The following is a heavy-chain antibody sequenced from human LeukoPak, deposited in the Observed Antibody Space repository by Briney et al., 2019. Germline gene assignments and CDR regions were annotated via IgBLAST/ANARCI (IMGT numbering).Heavy chain of an antibody. CDR2: ICPGDSDT. V-gene: IGHV5-51*01. CDR1: GYLFTSYW. CDR3: ARRSGWYLRDYYFDY. J-gene: IGHJ4*02. Sequence: GGSLKISCKGSGYLFTSYWIGWARQLPGKGLEWMGIICPGDSDTRYSPSFQGQVTISADKSISTAYLRWSSLKASDTAMYYCARRSGWYLRDYYFDYWGQGTLVTVSS. D-gene: IGHD6-19*01.